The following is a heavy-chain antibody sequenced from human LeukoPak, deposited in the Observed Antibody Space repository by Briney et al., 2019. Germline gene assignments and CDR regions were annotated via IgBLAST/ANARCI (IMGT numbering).Heavy chain of an antibody. V-gene: IGHV3-30*02. CDR3: AKDGNWASVS. D-gene: IGHD7-27*01. CDR1: GFTFS. J-gene: IGHJ5*02. CDR2: IRHDGTDQ. Sequence: GGSLRLSCVGSGFTFSVHWVRQVPGKGLEWLTFIRHDGTDQHYAASVRGRFAISRDNSKNTVYLQMNGLRPEDTALYYCAKDGNWASVSWGQGTLVTVSS.